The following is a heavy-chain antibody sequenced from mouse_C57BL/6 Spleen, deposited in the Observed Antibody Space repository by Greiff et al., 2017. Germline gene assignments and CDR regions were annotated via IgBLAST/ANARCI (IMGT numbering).Heavy chain of an antibody. D-gene: IGHD2-12*01. V-gene: IGHV2-6-1*01. CDR2: IWSDGSK. CDR3: ARQRIRQGYYAMDY. Sequence: VQLKESGPGLVAPSQSLSITCTASGFSLTSYGVHWVRQPPGKGLEWLVVIWSDGSKTYNSARKSRLNTSKANSKSQVFSKMNSLRTYDTAMDYCARQRIRQGYYAMDYWGQGTSLTVSS. J-gene: IGHJ4*01. CDR1: GFSLTSYG.